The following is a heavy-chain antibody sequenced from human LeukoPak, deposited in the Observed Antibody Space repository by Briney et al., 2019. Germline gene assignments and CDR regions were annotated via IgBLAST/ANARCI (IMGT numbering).Heavy chain of an antibody. D-gene: IGHD2-2*01. CDR3: ARQWGDCSSTSCYSAY. CDR1: GYSFASYW. CDR2: IYPGDSDT. J-gene: IGHJ4*02. V-gene: IGHV5-51*01. Sequence: GESLKISCKGSGYSFASYWIAWVRQMPGKGMEWMGIIYPGDSDTRYSPSFQGQVTISADKSISTAYLQWSSLKASDTAIYYCARQWGDCSSTSCYSAYWGQGTLVTVSS.